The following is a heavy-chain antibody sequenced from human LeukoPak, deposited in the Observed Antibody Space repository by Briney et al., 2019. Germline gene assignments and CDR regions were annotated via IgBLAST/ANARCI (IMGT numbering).Heavy chain of an antibody. CDR3: ARTGEQWPRYYFDY. CDR2: IYYSGST. J-gene: IGHJ4*02. CDR1: GGSISSSSYY. D-gene: IGHD6-19*01. V-gene: IGHV4-39*07. Sequence: SETLSLTCTVSGGSISSSSYYWGWIRQPPGKGLEWIGSIYYSGSTYYNPSLKSRVTISVDTSKNQFSLKLSSVTAADTAVYYCARTGEQWPRYYFDYWGQGTLVTVSS.